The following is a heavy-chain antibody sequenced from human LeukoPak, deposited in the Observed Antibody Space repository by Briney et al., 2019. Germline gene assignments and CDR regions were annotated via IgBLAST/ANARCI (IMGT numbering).Heavy chain of an antibody. Sequence: GGSLRLSCAASGFTFSSYWMSWVRQAPGKGLEWVANIKQDGSEKYYVGSVKGRFTISRDNAKNSLYLQMNSLRAEDTAVYYCARDRRIMITFGGVIANFDYWGQGTLVTVSS. CDR1: GFTFSSYW. CDR2: IKQDGSEK. D-gene: IGHD3-16*02. CDR3: ARDRRIMITFGGVIANFDY. V-gene: IGHV3-7*01. J-gene: IGHJ4*02.